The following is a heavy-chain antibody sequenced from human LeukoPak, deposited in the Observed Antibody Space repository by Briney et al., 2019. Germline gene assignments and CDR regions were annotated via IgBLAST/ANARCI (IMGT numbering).Heavy chain of an antibody. CDR2: IIPISGTA. CDR3: ATSPMTGPYYFDY. J-gene: IGHJ4*02. V-gene: IGHV1-69*01. CDR1: GGTFSSYA. Sequence: SVKVSCKASGGTFSSYAISWVRQAPGQGLEWMGGIIPISGTANYAQKFQGRVTITADESTSTAYMELSSLRSEDTAVYYCATSPMTGPYYFDYWGQGTLVTVSS. D-gene: IGHD3-9*01.